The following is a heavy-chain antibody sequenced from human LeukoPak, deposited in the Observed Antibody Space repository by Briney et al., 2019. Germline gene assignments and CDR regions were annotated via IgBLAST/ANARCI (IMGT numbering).Heavy chain of an antibody. Sequence: ASVKVSCKASGYTFTSYGIRWVRQAPGQGLEWMGWISAYNGNTNYAQKLQGRVTMTTDTSTSTAYMELRSLRSDDTAVYYCARNGLTTGAKSYYYYMDVWGKGTTATVSS. CDR2: ISAYNGNT. V-gene: IGHV1-18*01. CDR3: ARNGLTTGAKSYYYYMDV. CDR1: GYTFTSYG. J-gene: IGHJ6*03. D-gene: IGHD1-1*01.